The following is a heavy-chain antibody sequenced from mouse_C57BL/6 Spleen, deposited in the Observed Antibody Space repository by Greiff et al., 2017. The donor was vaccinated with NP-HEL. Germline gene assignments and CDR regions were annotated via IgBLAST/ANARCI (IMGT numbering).Heavy chain of an antibody. CDR1: GYTFTDYN. J-gene: IGHJ2*01. CDR2: INPNNGGT. CDR3: ARGVYYYGSSYADYFDY. D-gene: IGHD1-1*01. Sequence: DVKLVESGPELVKPGASVKMSCKASGYTFTDYNMHWVKQSHGKSLEWIGYINPNNGGTSYNQKFKGKATLTVNKSSSTAYMELRSLTSEDSAVYYCARGVYYYGSSYADYFDYWGQGTTLTVSS. V-gene: IGHV1-22*01.